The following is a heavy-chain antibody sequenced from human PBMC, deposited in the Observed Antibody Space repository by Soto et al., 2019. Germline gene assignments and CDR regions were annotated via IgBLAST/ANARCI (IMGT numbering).Heavy chain of an antibody. J-gene: IGHJ4*02. CDR3: ARHCPLKYSSGWFLFDY. CDR2: IYYSGST. Sequence: SETLSLTCTVSGGSISSYYWTWIRQPPGKGLEWIGYIYYSGSTNYNPSLKSRVTISVATSKTQFSLKLSSVTAADTAVYYCARHCPLKYSSGWFLFDYWGQGTLVTVSS. D-gene: IGHD6-19*01. V-gene: IGHV4-59*08. CDR1: GGSISSYY.